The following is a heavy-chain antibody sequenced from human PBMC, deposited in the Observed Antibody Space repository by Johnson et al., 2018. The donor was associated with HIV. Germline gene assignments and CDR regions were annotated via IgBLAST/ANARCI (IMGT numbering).Heavy chain of an antibody. CDR3: AKDDQNDYGSGSYYDAFDI. V-gene: IGHV3-66*03. CDR1: GFTVSSNY. D-gene: IGHD3-10*01. Sequence: EVQLVESGGGLIQPGGSLRLSCAASGFTVSSNYMSWVRQAPGKGLEWVSVIYSGGSTYYADSVKGRFTISRDNSKNTLYLQMNSLRAEDTAVYYCAKDDQNDYGSGSYYDAFDIWGQGTLVTVSS. J-gene: IGHJ3*02. CDR2: IYSGGST.